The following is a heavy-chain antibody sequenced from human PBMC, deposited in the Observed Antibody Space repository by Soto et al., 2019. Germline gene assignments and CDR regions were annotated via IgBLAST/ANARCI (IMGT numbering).Heavy chain of an antibody. CDR3: TRPPGPWCSGGSCYSTDAFDI. Sequence: PGGSLRLSCAASGFTFSGSAMHWVRQASGKGLEWVGRIRSKANSYATAYAASVKGRFTISRDDSKNTAYLQMNSLKTEDTAVYYCTRPPGPWCSGGSCYSTDAFDIWGQGTTVTVSS. CDR1: GFTFSGSA. D-gene: IGHD2-15*01. V-gene: IGHV3-73*01. CDR2: IRSKANSYAT. J-gene: IGHJ3*02.